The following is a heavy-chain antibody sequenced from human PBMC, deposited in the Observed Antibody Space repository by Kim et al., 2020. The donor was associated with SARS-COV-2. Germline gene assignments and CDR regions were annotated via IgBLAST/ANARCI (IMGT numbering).Heavy chain of an antibody. V-gene: IGHV4-39*01. J-gene: IGHJ6*02. CDR1: GGSISSSSYY. CDR3: ARQVVPARRGYYYYGMDD. CDR2: IHYSAST. D-gene: IGHD2-2*01. Sequence: SETLSLTCTVSGGSISSSSYYWGWLRQPPGKGLEWIGSIHYSASTYYNPSLKSRVTISVDTSKNQFPLKLSPVTAADTAVYYCARQVVPARRGYYYYGMDDWGQGTTVTVSS.